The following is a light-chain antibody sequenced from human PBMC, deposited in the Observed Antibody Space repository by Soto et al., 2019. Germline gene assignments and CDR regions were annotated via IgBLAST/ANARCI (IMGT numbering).Light chain of an antibody. Sequence: EIVLTQSPGTLSLSPGERATLSCRASQSVSSNYLAWYQQKPGQAPRLLIYGASSRARGIPDRFSGSGSGTDFALTISRLEPEDFAVYYCQHYCRSAYTFGQGTTLEIK. CDR3: QHYCRSAYT. CDR1: QSVSSNY. J-gene: IGKJ2*01. V-gene: IGKV3-20*01. CDR2: GAS.